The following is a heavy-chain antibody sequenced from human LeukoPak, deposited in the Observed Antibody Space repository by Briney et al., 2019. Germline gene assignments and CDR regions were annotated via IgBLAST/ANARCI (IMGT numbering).Heavy chain of an antibody. V-gene: IGHV3-23*01. CDR1: GFTFSSYA. J-gene: IGHJ6*02. Sequence: GVLRLSCAASGFTFSSYAMSWVRQAPGKGLEWVSAISGSGGSTYYADSVKGRFTISRDNSKNTLYLQMNSLRAEDTAVYYCVSRYLNYYGMDVWGQGTTVTVSS. D-gene: IGHD1-14*01. CDR2: ISGSGGST. CDR3: VSRYLNYYGMDV.